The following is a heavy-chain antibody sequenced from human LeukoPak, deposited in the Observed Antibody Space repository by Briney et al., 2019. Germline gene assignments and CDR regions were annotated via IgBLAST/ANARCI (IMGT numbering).Heavy chain of an antibody. J-gene: IGHJ4*02. CDR3: ARVGLENPVLRYFDWLSYYFDY. D-gene: IGHD3-9*01. CDR2: ISAYNGNT. Sequence: ASVKVSCKASGYMFINYGISWVRQAPGQGLEWMGWISAYNGNTNYAQKLQGRVTMTTDTSTSTAYMELRSLRSDDTAVYYCARVGLENPVLRYFDWLSYYFDYWGQGTLVTVSS. V-gene: IGHV1-18*01. CDR1: GYMFINYG.